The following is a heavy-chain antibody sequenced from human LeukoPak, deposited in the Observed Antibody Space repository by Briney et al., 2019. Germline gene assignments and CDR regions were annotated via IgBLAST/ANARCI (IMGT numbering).Heavy chain of an antibody. J-gene: IGHJ5*02. CDR3: ARARDGHINNWFDP. CDR2: FYYSGST. Sequence: PSETLSLTCTVSGGSINSYYWSWIRPPPGKGLEWIGYFYYSGSTEYNPSLKSRVTISVDTSKNQFSLKMSSVTAADTAVYYCARARDGHINNWFDPWGQGTLVTVSS. D-gene: IGHD5-24*01. CDR1: GGSINSYY. V-gene: IGHV4-59*01.